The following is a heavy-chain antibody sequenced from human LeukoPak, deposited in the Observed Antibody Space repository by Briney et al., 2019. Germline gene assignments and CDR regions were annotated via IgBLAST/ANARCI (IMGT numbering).Heavy chain of an antibody. V-gene: IGHV3-21*01. D-gene: IGHD5-12*01. CDR3: ARATTILIDY. CDR1: GFTFSSYS. J-gene: IGHJ4*02. CDR2: ISSSSSYI. Sequence: GGSLRLSCAASGFTFSSYSMNWVRQAPGKGLEWVSSISSSSSYIYYADSVKGRFTISRDNAKNSLYLQMNSLRAEDTVVYYCARATTILIDYWGQGTLVTVSS.